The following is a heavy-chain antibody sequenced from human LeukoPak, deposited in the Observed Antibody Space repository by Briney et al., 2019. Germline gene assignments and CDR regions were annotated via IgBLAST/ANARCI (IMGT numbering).Heavy chain of an antibody. Sequence: ASVKVSCKASGYTFTSYDINWVRQATGQGLEWMGWMNPNSGGTNYAQKFQGRVTMTRDTSISTAYMELSRLRSDDTAVYYCARGTDYYDSSGQTIWGQGTMVTVSS. D-gene: IGHD3-22*01. J-gene: IGHJ3*02. CDR2: MNPNSGGT. CDR3: ARGTDYYDSSGQTI. CDR1: GYTFTSYD. V-gene: IGHV1-2*02.